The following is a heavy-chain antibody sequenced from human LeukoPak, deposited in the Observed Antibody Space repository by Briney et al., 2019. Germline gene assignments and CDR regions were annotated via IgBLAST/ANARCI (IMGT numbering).Heavy chain of an antibody. Sequence: GGSLRLSCAASGVTLSTYAMSWARQAPGKGLEWVSGISSSGSGGSTYYADSVKGRFTISRDNSKNTLYLRMNSLRAEDTAVYYCAKGTYYYDSSGYSVDYWGQGTLATVSS. CDR3: AKGTYYYDSSGYSVDY. J-gene: IGHJ4*02. D-gene: IGHD3-22*01. CDR2: ISSSGSGGST. CDR1: GVTLSTYA. V-gene: IGHV3-23*01.